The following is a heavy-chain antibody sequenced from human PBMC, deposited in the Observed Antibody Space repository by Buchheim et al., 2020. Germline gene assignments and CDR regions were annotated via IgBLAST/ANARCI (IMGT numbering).Heavy chain of an antibody. V-gene: IGHV3-66*01. J-gene: IGHJ6*02. CDR2: IYSGGST. Sequence: EVQLVESGGGLVQPGGSLRLSCAASGFTVSSNYMSWVRQAPGKGLEWVSVIYSGGSTYYADSVKGRFTISRDNSKNTLYLQMNSLRAEDTAVYYCARDHVVWIPMGYYYYYGMDVWGQGTT. CDR3: ARDHVVWIPMGYYYYYGMDV. D-gene: IGHD5-18*01. CDR1: GFTVSSNY.